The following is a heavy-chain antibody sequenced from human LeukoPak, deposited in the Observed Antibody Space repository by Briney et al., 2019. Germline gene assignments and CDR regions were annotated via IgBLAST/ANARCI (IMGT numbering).Heavy chain of an antibody. D-gene: IGHD4-17*01. CDR3: ARDLDYGPRNWFDP. CDR2: ISTTGGT. CDR1: GYSISSGYY. Sequence: PSETLSLTCTVSGYSISSGYYWSWIRQPAGKGLEWIGRISTTGGTIYNPSLKSRVTVSVDTSKNQFSLKLNSVTAADTALYFCARDLDYGPRNWFDPWGQGTLVIVSS. J-gene: IGHJ5*02. V-gene: IGHV4-4*07.